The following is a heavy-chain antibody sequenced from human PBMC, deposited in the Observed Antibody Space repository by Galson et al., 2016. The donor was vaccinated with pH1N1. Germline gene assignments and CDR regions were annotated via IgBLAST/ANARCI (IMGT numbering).Heavy chain of an antibody. J-gene: IGHJ6*02. CDR1: GYTFTNYA. CDR2: INTNTGNT. CDR3: ARSYCSSTSCYGGSYYYYGMDV. V-gene: IGHV7-4-1*04. Sequence: SVKVSCKASGYTFTNYAMNWVRQAPGQGLEWMGWINTNTGNTTYAQGFTGRFVFSLDTSVSMAYLQISSLKAEDTAVYYCARSYCSSTSCYGGSYYYYGMDVWGQGTTVTVSS. D-gene: IGHD2-2*01.